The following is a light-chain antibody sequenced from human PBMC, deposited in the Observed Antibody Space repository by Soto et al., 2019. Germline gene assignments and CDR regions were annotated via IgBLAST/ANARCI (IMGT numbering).Light chain of an antibody. V-gene: IGKV1-33*01. CDR2: GAS. Sequence: DIQMTQSPSSLSASVGDRVTITCQASQDITTYLNWFQQKPGKAPKLLIYGASNLETGVPSRFSGRRSGTDFTFAISSLQPEDIATYYCQQYDTIQYTFGQGTKLEIK. J-gene: IGKJ2*01. CDR3: QQYDTIQYT. CDR1: QDITTY.